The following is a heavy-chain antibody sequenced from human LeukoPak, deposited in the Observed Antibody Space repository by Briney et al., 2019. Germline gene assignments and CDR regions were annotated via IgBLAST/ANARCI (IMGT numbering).Heavy chain of an antibody. J-gene: IGHJ4*02. D-gene: IGHD1-26*01. CDR1: GFTFDDYA. CDR3: AKGGSYWGNYYFDY. CDR2: ISWNSGSI. Sequence: GGSLRLSCAASGFTFDDYAMHWVRHAPGKGLEWVSGISWNSGSIGYADSVKGRFTISRDNAKNSLYLQMNSLRAEDMALYYCAKGGSYWGNYYFDYWGQGTLVTVSS. V-gene: IGHV3-9*03.